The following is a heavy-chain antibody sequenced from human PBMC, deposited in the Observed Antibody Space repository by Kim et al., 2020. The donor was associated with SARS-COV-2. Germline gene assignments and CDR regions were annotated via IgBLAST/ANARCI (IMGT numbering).Heavy chain of an antibody. D-gene: IGHD6-19*01. CDR3: ARLTTSGWTDYYYYYGMDV. V-gene: IGHV5-51*01. CDR2: IYPGDSDT. Sequence: GESLKISCKGSGYSFTSYWIGWVRQMPGKGLEWMGIIYPGDSDTRYSPSFQGQVTISADKSISTAYLQWSSLKASDTAMYYCARLTTSGWTDYYYYYGMDVWGQGTTVTVSS. J-gene: IGHJ6*02. CDR1: GYSFTSYW.